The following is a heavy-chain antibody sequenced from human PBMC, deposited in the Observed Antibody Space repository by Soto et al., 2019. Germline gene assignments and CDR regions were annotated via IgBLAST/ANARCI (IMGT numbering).Heavy chain of an antibody. Sequence: GASVKVSCKASGYTFTSYYMHWVRQAPGQGLEWMGIINPSGGSTSYAQKFQGRVTMTRDTSTSTVYMELSSLRSEDTAVYYCARAVIVVVPAANQGGMDVWGQGTTVTVSS. CDR1: GYTFTSYY. V-gene: IGHV1-46*01. D-gene: IGHD2-2*01. CDR2: INPSGGST. CDR3: ARAVIVVVPAANQGGMDV. J-gene: IGHJ6*02.